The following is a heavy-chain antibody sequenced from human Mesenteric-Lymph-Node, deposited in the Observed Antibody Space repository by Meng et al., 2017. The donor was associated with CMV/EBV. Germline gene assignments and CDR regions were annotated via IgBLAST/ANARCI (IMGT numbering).Heavy chain of an antibody. V-gene: IGHV3-30*02. CDR1: GFNFDSYC. CDR2: IRYDETNE. Sequence: GESLKISCAASGFNFDSYCMHWVRQTPGKGLGWVAFIRYDETNEDYADSVKGRFTISRDNSKTTLYLQMSSLRPEDTAMYLCAKASKDSQGYFYYWGQGTLVTVSS. CDR3: AKASKDSQGYFYY. D-gene: IGHD4-11*01. J-gene: IGHJ4*02.